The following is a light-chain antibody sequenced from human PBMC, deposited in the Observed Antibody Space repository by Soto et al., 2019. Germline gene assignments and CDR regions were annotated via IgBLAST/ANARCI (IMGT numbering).Light chain of an antibody. CDR2: DAS. CDR1: QVIRNW. Sequence: DIQMTQSPSTLSASVGDRVTITCRASQVIRNWLAWYQQKPGTAPKLLIYDASTLESGVPSRFSGSGSGTEFTLTISRLQPDDFATYYCQQYNGDSGYTFGQGTKLEIK. CDR3: QQYNGDSGYT. V-gene: IGKV1-5*01. J-gene: IGKJ2*01.